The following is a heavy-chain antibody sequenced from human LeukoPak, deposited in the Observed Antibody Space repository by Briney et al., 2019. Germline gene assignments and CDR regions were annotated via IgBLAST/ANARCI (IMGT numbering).Heavy chain of an antibody. CDR1: GFTFDDYA. CDR2: ISWDGGST. D-gene: IGHD5-18*01. Sequence: PGGSLRLSCAASGFTFDDYAMHWVRQAPGKGLEWVSLISWDGGSTYYADSVKGRFTISRDNSKNSLYLQMNSLRAEDTALYYCAKDTHSYDRGYSYGSLDYWGQGTLVTVSS. CDR3: AKDTHSYDRGYSYGSLDY. V-gene: IGHV3-43D*03. J-gene: IGHJ4*02.